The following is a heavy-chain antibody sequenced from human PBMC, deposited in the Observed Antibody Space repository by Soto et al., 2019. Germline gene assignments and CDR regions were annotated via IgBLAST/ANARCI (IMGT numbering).Heavy chain of an antibody. J-gene: IGHJ4*02. CDR3: ARDWKGAAPIDY. V-gene: IGHV3-11*06. D-gene: IGHD6-6*01. CDR2: ISISGTYT. CDR1: GFTFSDYY. Sequence: PGGSLRLSCAASGFTFSDYYMSWIRQAPGKGLEWVSYISISGTYTNYADSVKGRFTISRDNAKNSLYLEMNSLRAEDTAVYYCARDWKGAAPIDYWGQGTLVTVSS.